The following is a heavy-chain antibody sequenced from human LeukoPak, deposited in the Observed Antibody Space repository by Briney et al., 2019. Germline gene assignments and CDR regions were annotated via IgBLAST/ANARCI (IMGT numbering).Heavy chain of an antibody. CDR3: ARGYSYDSFDY. Sequence: PSETLSLTCNVSGGSISSYYWSWIRQPPGKGLEWIGYIYYSGSTNYSPSLKSRVTISVDTSKNQFSLNLGSVTAADTAVYFCARGYSYDSFDYWGQGTLVTVSS. D-gene: IGHD5-18*01. V-gene: IGHV4-59*01. CDR2: IYYSGST. J-gene: IGHJ4*02. CDR1: GGSISSYY.